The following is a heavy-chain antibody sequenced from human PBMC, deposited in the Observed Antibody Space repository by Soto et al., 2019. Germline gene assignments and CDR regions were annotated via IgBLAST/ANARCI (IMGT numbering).Heavy chain of an antibody. J-gene: IGHJ6*03. CDR3: AKDTTVTTYNYYYMDV. Sequence: GGSLRLSCAASGFTFSSYAMSWVRQAPGKGLEWVSAISGSGGSTYYADSGKGRFTISRDNSKNTLYLQMNSLRAEDTAVYYCAKDTTVTTYNYYYMDVWGKGTTVTVSS. CDR1: GFTFSSYA. CDR2: ISGSGGST. D-gene: IGHD4-17*01. V-gene: IGHV3-23*01.